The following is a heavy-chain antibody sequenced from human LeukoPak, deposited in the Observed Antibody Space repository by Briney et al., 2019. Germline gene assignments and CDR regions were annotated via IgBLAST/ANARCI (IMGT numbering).Heavy chain of an antibody. CDR1: GFTVSSNY. CDR3: ARDRVTAKAFDI. J-gene: IGHJ3*02. D-gene: IGHD1-14*01. CDR2: IYSGGST. Sequence: GGSLRLSCAASGFTVSSNYMSWVRQAPGKGLEWVSVIYSGGSTYYADSVKGRFTISRDNSKNTLYLQMNSLRAEDTAVYYCARDRVTAKAFDIWGQGTMVTVSS. V-gene: IGHV3-53*01.